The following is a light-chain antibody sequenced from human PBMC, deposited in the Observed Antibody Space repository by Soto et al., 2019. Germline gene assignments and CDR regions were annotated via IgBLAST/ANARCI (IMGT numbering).Light chain of an antibody. CDR3: ATWDDSLNGVV. CDR2: DVN. V-gene: IGLV2-8*01. J-gene: IGLJ2*01. CDR1: SSDVGGYNY. Sequence: QSVLTQPPSASGSPGQSVTISCTGTSSDVGGYNYVSWYRQHPGKAPQLIIYDVNKRPSGVPDRFSGSKSGNTASLTVSGLQAEDEADYYCATWDDSLNGVVFGGGTKLTVL.